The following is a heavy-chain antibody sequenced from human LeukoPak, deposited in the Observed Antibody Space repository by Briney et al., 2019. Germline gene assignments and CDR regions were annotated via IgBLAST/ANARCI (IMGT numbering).Heavy chain of an antibody. J-gene: IGHJ6*03. Sequence: ASVKVSCKASGYTFTTYGLSWVRQAPGQGLEWLGWISTYNGNTNYAQKLQGRVTMTTDTSTSTAYMELRSLRSDDTAVYYCARVRTGEGYYYMDVWGKGTTVTVSS. D-gene: IGHD7-27*01. V-gene: IGHV1-18*01. CDR3: ARVRTGEGYYYMDV. CDR2: ISTYNGNT. CDR1: GYTFTTYG.